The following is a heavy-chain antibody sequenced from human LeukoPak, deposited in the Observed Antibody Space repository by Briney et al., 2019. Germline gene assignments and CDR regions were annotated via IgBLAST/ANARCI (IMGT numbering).Heavy chain of an antibody. CDR2: INPNSGST. Sequence: ASVTVSCKSSAYTFTGYYIHWVRQAPGQGREWMGWINPNSGSTKYAQRFQGSVTMTRDTSISTAYMELSRLTSDDTAVYYCARWPVTGDDAFDIWGQGTMVTVSS. CDR3: ARWPVTGDDAFDI. D-gene: IGHD7-27*01. CDR1: AYTFTGYY. V-gene: IGHV1-2*02. J-gene: IGHJ3*02.